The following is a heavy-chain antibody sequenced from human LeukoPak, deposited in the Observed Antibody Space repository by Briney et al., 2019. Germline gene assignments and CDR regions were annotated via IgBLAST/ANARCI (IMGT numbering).Heavy chain of an antibody. CDR2: IYSTGST. CDR3: ARGIADPYSFDS. CDR1: GGSINFYY. V-gene: IGHV4-4*07. D-gene: IGHD6-13*01. Sequence: SETLSLTCTVSGGSINFYYWSWIRQPAGKGLEWIGSIYSTGSTNYSPSLKSRVTMSVDKSKNQFSLNLSSVTAADTAVYYCARGIADPYSFDSWGQGTLVTVSS. J-gene: IGHJ4*02.